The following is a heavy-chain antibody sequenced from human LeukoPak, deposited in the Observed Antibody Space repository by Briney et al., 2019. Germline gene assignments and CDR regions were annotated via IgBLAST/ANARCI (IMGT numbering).Heavy chain of an antibody. CDR3: ARDTYYYDSSGYWADY. CDR2: IYNGGII. J-gene: IGHJ4*02. Sequence: SETLSLTCTVSGDSISRYYWSWIRQPAGKGLEWIGRIYNGGIITYNPSLKSRVTMSIDTSNNQFSLRLRFVTAADTAVYYCARDTYYYDSSGYWADYWGQGTLVTVSS. V-gene: IGHV4-4*07. CDR1: GDSISRYY. D-gene: IGHD3-22*01.